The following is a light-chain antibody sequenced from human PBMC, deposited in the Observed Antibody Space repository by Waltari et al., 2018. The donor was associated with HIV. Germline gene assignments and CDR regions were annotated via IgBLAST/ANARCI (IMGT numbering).Light chain of an antibody. CDR3: AAWDDSLNGPV. V-gene: IGLV1-44*01. CDR1: VSNIGSNN. J-gene: IGLJ2*01. CDR2: RNN. Sequence: QSVLTQSPSASGTPGQRVTISCSGSVSNIGSNNVHWYQQVPGTAPKLLIYRNNRRPSGVPDRFSGSKSGASASLAISGLQSEDEADYYCAAWDDSLNGPVFGGGTRLTVL.